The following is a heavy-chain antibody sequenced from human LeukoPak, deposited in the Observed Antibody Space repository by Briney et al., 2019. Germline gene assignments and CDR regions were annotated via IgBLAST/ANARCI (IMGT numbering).Heavy chain of an antibody. CDR1: GFTFDDYA. CDR2: ISWNSGSI. J-gene: IGHJ4*02. CDR3: AKDSRPDYGDYGAPFDY. D-gene: IGHD4-17*01. V-gene: IGHV3-9*03. Sequence: GGSLRLSCAASGFTFDDYAMHRVRQAPGKGLEWVSSISWNSGSIGYADSVQGRFTISRDNAKNSQYLQMNSLRAEDMAMYYCAKDSRPDYGDYGAPFDYWGQGTLVTVSS.